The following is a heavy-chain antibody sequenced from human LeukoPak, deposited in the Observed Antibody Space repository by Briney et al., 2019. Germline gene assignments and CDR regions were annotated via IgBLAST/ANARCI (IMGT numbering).Heavy chain of an antibody. CDR1: GFTFSDYY. V-gene: IGHV3-23*01. Sequence: GGSLRLSCAASGFTFSDYYMSWIRQAPGKGLEWVSAISGSGGSTYYADSVKGRFTISRDNSKNTLYLQMNSLRAEDTAVYYCAKDSLPPPFYYDSSGYPYDYWGQGTLVTVSS. D-gene: IGHD3-22*01. J-gene: IGHJ4*02. CDR3: AKDSLPPPFYYDSSGYPYDY. CDR2: ISGSGGST.